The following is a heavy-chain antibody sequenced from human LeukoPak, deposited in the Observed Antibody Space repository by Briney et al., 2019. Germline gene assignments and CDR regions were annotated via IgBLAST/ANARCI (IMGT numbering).Heavy chain of an antibody. CDR3: ATGYDFWSGLVGSDNWFGP. J-gene: IGHJ5*02. Sequence: SVKVSCKASGGTFSSYAISWVRQAPGQGLEWMGRIIPIFGTANYAQKFQGRVTITTDESTSTAYMELSSLRSEDTAVYYCATGYDFWSGLVGSDNWFGPWGQGTLVTVSS. D-gene: IGHD3-3*01. CDR2: IIPIFGTA. V-gene: IGHV1-69*05. CDR1: GGTFSSYA.